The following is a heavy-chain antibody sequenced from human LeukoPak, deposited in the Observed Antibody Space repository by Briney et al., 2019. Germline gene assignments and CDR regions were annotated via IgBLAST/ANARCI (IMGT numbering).Heavy chain of an antibody. V-gene: IGHV4-61*01. D-gene: IGHD1-1*01. CDR1: GGSVSSGSYY. CDR2: IYYSGST. J-gene: IGHJ6*02. Sequence: PSETLSLTCTVSGGSVSSGSYYWRWIRQPPGKGLEWVGNIYYSGSTNYNPSLKSRVTISLDTSKNQFSLKLSSVTAADTAVYYCARGDGGTTSLYYYYGMDVWGQGTTVTVSS. CDR3: ARGDGGTTSLYYYYGMDV.